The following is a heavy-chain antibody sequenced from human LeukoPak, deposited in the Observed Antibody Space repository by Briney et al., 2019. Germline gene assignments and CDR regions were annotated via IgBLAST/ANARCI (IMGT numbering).Heavy chain of an antibody. J-gene: IGHJ1*01. CDR2: IKSDGGT. D-gene: IGHD3-22*01. Sequence: GSLRLSCAASGFTFSTYWMHWVRQAPGKGLVWVSRIKSDGGTNYADSVKGRFTISRDNAKKTVSLQMNSLRPEDTGVYYCARAPSEIGGYYPEYFRHWARAPWSPSPQ. V-gene: IGHV3-74*01. CDR1: GFTFSTYW. CDR3: ARAPSEIGGYYPEYFRH.